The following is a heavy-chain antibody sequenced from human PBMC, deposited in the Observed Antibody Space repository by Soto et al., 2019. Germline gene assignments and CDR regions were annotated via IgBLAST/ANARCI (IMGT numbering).Heavy chain of an antibody. V-gene: IGHV3-9*01. CDR3: VKDESINWYSGHFRH. CDR2: INWNSGSI. CDR1: GFTFDDYA. J-gene: IGHJ1*01. D-gene: IGHD6-13*01. Sequence: SLRLSCAASGFTFDDYAMHWVRQVPGKGLEWVSGINWNSGSIGYGDSVKGRFAISRDNAKNSLHLQMNCLSAEDTAFYYCVKDESINWYSGHFRHWGQGTLVTVSS.